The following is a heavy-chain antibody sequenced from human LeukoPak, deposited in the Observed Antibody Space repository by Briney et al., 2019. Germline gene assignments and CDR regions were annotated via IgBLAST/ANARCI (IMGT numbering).Heavy chain of an antibody. CDR2: IYYSGHT. D-gene: IGHD2-15*01. V-gene: IGHV4-31*03. Sequence: PSETLSLTCTVSGGSVSSGSHYWTWIRQLPGKGLEWIGYIYYSGHTYSNPSLKSRVTISVDTSKTAADTAVYYCARDGPTMLIPYVGGKGPTVAVPS. CDR3: ARDGPTMLIPYV. J-gene: IGHJ6*04. CDR1: GGSVSSGSHY.